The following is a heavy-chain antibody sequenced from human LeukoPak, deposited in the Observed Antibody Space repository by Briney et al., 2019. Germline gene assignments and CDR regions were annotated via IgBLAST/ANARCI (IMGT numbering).Heavy chain of an antibody. D-gene: IGHD3-10*01. CDR2: IIPIFGTA. CDR3: ARAFSVRGVIKAYYYYMDV. J-gene: IGHJ6*03. Sequence: ASVKVSCKASGGTFSSYAISWVRQAPGQGLEWMGGIIPIFGTANYAQKFQGRVTITADESTSTAYMELSSLRSEDTAVYYCARAFSVRGVIKAYYYYMDVWGKGTTVTISS. V-gene: IGHV1-69*13. CDR1: GGTFSSYA.